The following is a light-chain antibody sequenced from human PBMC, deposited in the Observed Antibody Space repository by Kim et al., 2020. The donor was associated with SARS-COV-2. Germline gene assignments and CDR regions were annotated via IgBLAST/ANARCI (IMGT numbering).Light chain of an antibody. CDR3: AAWDDSLIGVV. J-gene: IGLJ2*01. Sequence: GGRVTSSVFGSGATCASKRLNWSQQPPGTSPKRRIYCNYRRPSGVPDRFSGSKSGTSASLAISGLQSEDEADYYCAAWDDSLIGVVFGGGTQLTVL. CDR2: CNY. CDR1: GATCASKR. V-gene: IGLV1-44*01.